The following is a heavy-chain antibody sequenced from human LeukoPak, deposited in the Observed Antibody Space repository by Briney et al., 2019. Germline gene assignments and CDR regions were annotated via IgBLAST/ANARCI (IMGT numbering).Heavy chain of an antibody. J-gene: IGHJ4*02. D-gene: IGHD3-22*01. Sequence: PSETLSLTCTVSGGSISSSSYYWGWIRQPPGKGLEWIGSIYYSGRTYYNPSLNSRVTISVDTSKNQFSQKLSSVTAADAAVYYCARHRKIVAHVDFWGQGTRVSVSS. CDR2: IYYSGRT. CDR3: ARHRKIVAHVDF. CDR1: GGSISSSSYY. V-gene: IGHV4-39*01.